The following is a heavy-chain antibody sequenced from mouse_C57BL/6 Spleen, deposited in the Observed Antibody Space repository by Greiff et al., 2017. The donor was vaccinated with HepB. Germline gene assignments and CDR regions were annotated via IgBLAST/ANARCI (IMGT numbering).Heavy chain of an antibody. CDR3: AREILRSYFDV. Sequence: DVHLVESGGGLVKPGGSLKLSCAASGFTFSDYGMHWVRQAPEKGLEWVAYISSGSSTIYYADTVKGRFTISRDNAKNTLFLQMTSLRSEDTAMYYCAREILRSYFDVWGTGTTVTVSS. J-gene: IGHJ1*03. CDR1: GFTFSDYG. D-gene: IGHD1-1*01. V-gene: IGHV5-17*01. CDR2: ISSGSSTI.